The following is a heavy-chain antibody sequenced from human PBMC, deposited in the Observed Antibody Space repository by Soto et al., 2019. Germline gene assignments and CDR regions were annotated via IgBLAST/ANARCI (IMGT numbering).Heavy chain of an antibody. CDR2: IYYSGST. D-gene: IGHD4-17*01. J-gene: IGHJ4*02. V-gene: IGHV4-31*03. Sequence: SETLSLTCTVSGGSISSGGYCWSWIRQHPGKGLEWIGYIYYSGSTYYNPSLKSRVTISVDTSKNQFSLKLSSVTAADTAVYYCARSTVTTHFDYWGQGTLVTVSS. CDR1: GGSISSGGYC. CDR3: ARSTVTTHFDY.